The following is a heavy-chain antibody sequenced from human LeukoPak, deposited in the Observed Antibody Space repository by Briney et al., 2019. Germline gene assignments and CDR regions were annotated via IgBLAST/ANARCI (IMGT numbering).Heavy chain of an antibody. D-gene: IGHD3-3*01. Sequence: SETLSLTCTVSGGSISSYYWSWIRQPPGKGLEWIGYIYTSGSTNYNPSLKSRVTISVDTSKNQFSLKLSSVTAADTAVCYCARTYYDFWSGYCWFDPWGQGTLVTVSS. V-gene: IGHV4-4*09. CDR3: ARTYYDFWSGYCWFDP. CDR2: IYTSGST. J-gene: IGHJ5*02. CDR1: GGSISSYY.